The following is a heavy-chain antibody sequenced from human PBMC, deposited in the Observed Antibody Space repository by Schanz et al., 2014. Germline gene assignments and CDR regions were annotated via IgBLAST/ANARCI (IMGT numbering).Heavy chain of an antibody. V-gene: IGHV3-33*01. CDR1: GFTVSSDH. D-gene: IGHD1-1*01. J-gene: IGHJ4*02. Sequence: GQLAESGGGLVQPGGSLRLSCVVSGFTVSSDHMSWVRQAPGKGLEWVAAMSYDGSIKYYGDSVKGRFTVSRDSGQNSLYLQMNSLRAEDTAVYFCARAHGNNWYGKGLDYWGQGTQVTVSS. CDR2: MSYDGSIK. CDR3: ARAHGNNWYGKGLDY.